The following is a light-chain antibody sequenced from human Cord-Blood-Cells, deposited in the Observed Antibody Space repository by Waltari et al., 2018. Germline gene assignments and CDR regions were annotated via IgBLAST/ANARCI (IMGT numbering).Light chain of an antibody. CDR3: QAWDSSTAV. Sequence: SYELTQPPSVSVSPGRKASITCPGDKFGDKYACWYQQKPGQSPVLVIYQDSKRPSGIPERFSGSNSGNTATLTISGTQAMDEADYYCQAWDSSTAVFGGGTKLTVL. CDR2: QDS. CDR1: KFGDKY. V-gene: IGLV3-1*01. J-gene: IGLJ2*01.